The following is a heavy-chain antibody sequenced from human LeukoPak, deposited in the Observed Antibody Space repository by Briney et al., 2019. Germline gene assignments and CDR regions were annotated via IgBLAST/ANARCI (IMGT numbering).Heavy chain of an antibody. Sequence: ASVKVSRKASGYTFTSYDINWVRQATGQGLEWMGWINPDSGNTGYAQNFQGRVTMTSNTSISTAYMELSSLRSEDTAVYYCARGSFRGYCSSTSCYTVNYWGQGTLVTVSS. J-gene: IGHJ4*02. V-gene: IGHV1-8*01. CDR1: GYTFTSYD. CDR2: INPDSGNT. D-gene: IGHD2-2*02. CDR3: ARGSFRGYCSSTSCYTVNY.